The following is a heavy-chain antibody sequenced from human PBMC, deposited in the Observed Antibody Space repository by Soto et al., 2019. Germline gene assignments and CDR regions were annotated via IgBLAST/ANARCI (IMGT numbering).Heavy chain of an antibody. D-gene: IGHD4-17*01. CDR1: GFTFSSYW. V-gene: IGHV3-74*01. CDR2: INSDGSST. Sequence: GGSLRLSCAASGFTFSSYWMHWVRQAPGKGLVWVSRINSDGSSTSYADSVKGRFTISRDNAKNTLYLQMNSLRAEDTAVYYCARDPKAYDYGDYNWFDPWGQGTLVTVSS. CDR3: ARDPKAYDYGDYNWFDP. J-gene: IGHJ5*02.